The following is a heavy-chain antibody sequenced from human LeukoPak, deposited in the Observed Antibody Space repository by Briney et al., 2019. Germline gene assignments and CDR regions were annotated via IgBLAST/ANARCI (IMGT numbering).Heavy chain of an antibody. V-gene: IGHV4-4*07. D-gene: IGHD6-13*01. J-gene: IGHJ6*02. Sequence: WGTLPLTCTASGGSISSYYRSWIRQPAGKGLEWIGRIYSSGSTNYNPSVKGRGSMTVDTSKNQFSLKVSSVTAADTAVYYCARDGIPAARKGYYYYYGMDVWGQGTTVTVSS. CDR1: GGSISSYY. CDR3: ARDGIPAARKGYYYYYGMDV. CDR2: IYSSGST.